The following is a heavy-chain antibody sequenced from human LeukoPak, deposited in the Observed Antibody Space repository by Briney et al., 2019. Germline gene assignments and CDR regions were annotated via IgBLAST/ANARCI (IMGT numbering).Heavy chain of an antibody. D-gene: IGHD5-18*01. CDR2: IYYSGST. Sequence: SQTLSLTCTVSGGSISSGDYYWSWIRQPPGKGLEWIGYIYYSGSTYYNPSLKSRVTISVDTSKNQFSLKLSSVTTADTAVYYCARAPDTAMVSPFDYWGQGTLVTVSS. J-gene: IGHJ4*02. CDR3: ARAPDTAMVSPFDY. CDR1: GGSISSGDYY. V-gene: IGHV4-30-4*01.